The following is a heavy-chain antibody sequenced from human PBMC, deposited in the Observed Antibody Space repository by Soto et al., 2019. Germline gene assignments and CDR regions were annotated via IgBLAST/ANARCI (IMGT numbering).Heavy chain of an antibody. CDR2: IHYSGST. V-gene: IGHV4-59*01. CDR1: GGSSVNNY. Sequence: SETLSHTCSVSGGSSVNNYGGWLRQPPGKGLEWIGYIHYSGSTHNNPSLNSRVTISIDTSRNQFSLKLSSVTAADTAVYYCARGRLRTAFDIWGQGTMVTVSS. CDR3: ARGRLRTAFDI. D-gene: IGHD4-17*01. J-gene: IGHJ3*02.